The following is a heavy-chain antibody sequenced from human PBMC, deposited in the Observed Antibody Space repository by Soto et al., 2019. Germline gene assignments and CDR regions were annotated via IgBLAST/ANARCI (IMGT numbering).Heavy chain of an antibody. CDR1: GFTFSDHY. J-gene: IGHJ6*03. D-gene: IGHD4-17*01. CDR3: ARGPDYGDYWVESYYYMDV. V-gene: IGHV3-72*01. CDR2: TRNKANSYTT. Sequence: GGSLRLSCAASGFTFSDHYMDWVRQAPGKWLEWVGRTRNKANSYTTEYAASVKGRFTISRDDSKNSLYLQMNSLKTEDTAVYYCARGPDYGDYWVESYYYMDVWGKGTTVTVSS.